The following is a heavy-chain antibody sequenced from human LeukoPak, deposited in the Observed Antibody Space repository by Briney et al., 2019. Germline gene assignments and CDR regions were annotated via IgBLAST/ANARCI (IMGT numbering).Heavy chain of an antibody. CDR3: AKGGGLWFGELFDY. J-gene: IGHJ4*02. V-gene: IGHV3-23*01. CDR1: GFTFSSYA. D-gene: IGHD3-10*01. CDR2: ISGSGGST. Sequence: GGSLRLSCAASGFTFSSYAMSWVRQDRGKGLEWVSAISGSGGSTYYADSVKGRFTISRDNSKNTLYLQMNSLRAEDTAVYYCAKGGGLWFGELFDYWGQGTLVTVSS.